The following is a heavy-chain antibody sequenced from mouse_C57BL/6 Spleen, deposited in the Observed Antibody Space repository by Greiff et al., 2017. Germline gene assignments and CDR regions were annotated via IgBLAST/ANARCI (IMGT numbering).Heavy chain of an antibody. V-gene: IGHV1-61*01. Sequence: QVQLQQPGAELVRPGSSVKLSCKASGYTFTSYWMDWVKQRPGQGLEWIGNIYPSDSETHYNQKFKDKATLTVDKSSSTAYMQLSSLTSEDSAVYYCARDGNPWYCDVWGTGTTVTVSS. CDR2: IYPSDSET. CDR1: GYTFTSYW. J-gene: IGHJ1*03. CDR3: ARDGNPWYCDV. D-gene: IGHD2-1*01.